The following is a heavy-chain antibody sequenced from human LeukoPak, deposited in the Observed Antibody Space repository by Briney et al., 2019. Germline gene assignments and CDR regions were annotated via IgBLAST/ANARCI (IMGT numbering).Heavy chain of an antibody. CDR1: GYTYTSYY. D-gene: IGHD6-13*01. CDR2: INPSGGST. CDR3: AREGGIAAAGS. J-gene: IGHJ4*02. Sequence: ASVKVSCKASGYTYTSYYMHWVRQDPGQGLEWMGIINPSGGSTSYAQKFQGRVTMTRDTSTSTVYMELSSLRSEDTAVYYCAREGGIAAAGSWGQGTLVTVSS. V-gene: IGHV1-46*01.